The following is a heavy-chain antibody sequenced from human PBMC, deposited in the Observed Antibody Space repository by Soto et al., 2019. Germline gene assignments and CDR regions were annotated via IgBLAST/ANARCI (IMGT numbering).Heavy chain of an antibody. Sequence: QVPLVQSGAEVKKPGASVKVSCKASGYNFNIYGINWVRQAPGQGLELMGWFSAYDGKTTYAEKFQGRVTMTTDASTSTADMELRSLRSDDTAVYYCARDPHEYWTSYWFDPWGQGTLVTVSS. V-gene: IGHV1-18*01. J-gene: IGHJ5*02. CDR1: GYNFNIYG. D-gene: IGHD3-3*01. CDR3: ARDPHEYWTSYWFDP. CDR2: FSAYDGKT.